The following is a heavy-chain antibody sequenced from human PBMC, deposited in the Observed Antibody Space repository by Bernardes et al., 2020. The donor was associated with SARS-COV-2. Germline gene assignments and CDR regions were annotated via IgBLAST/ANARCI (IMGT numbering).Heavy chain of an antibody. CDR1: GFTSTTYG. CDR3: AGGDYPQGGDY. V-gene: IGHV3-33*01. J-gene: IGHJ4*02. CDR2: IWNDGSKK. D-gene: IGHD4-17*01. Sequence: GYLSPSRAASGFTSTTYGMHWVRPAPGKGLEWVAVIWNDGSKKYYADSVKGRFTISRDISKNTMYLQMNSLRADDTAVYYCAGGDYPQGGDYWGQGTLVTVAS.